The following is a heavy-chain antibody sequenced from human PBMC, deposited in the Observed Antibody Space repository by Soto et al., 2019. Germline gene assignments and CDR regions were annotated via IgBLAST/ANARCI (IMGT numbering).Heavy chain of an antibody. CDR3: ARGHSGSYHTTYYFDY. J-gene: IGHJ4*02. CDR1: GGTFSSYA. CDR2: IIPIFGTA. Sequence: GASVKVSCKASGGTFSSYAISWVRQAPGQGLEWMGGIIPIFGTANYAQKFQGRVTITADESTGTAYMELSSLRSEDTAVYYCARGHSGSYHTTYYFDYWGQGTLVTVSS. D-gene: IGHD1-26*01. V-gene: IGHV1-69*13.